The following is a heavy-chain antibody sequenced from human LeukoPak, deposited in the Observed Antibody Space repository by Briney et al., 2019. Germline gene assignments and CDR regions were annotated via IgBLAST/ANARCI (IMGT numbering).Heavy chain of an antibody. CDR1: GFTFCRYW. CDR3: ARGLVALDY. Sequence: GGSLRLSCAASGFTFCRYWMHWVRQAPGKGLVWVSRIHSDGSSRNYADSVKGRFTISRDNAKNTLYLQMNSLRVEDTAVYYCARGLVALDYWGQGTLVTVSS. V-gene: IGHV3-74*01. J-gene: IGHJ4*02. D-gene: IGHD2-21*01. CDR2: IHSDGSSR.